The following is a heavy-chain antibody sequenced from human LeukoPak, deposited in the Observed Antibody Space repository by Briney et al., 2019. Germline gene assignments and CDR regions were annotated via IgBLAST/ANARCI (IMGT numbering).Heavy chain of an antibody. J-gene: IGHJ4*02. D-gene: IGHD3-22*01. CDR3: ARATYHSSGYLDY. V-gene: IGHV4-4*09. CDR1: GGSISSYH. Sequence: PSETLSLTCTVSGGSISSYHWSWVRQPPGKGLEWIGYILTSGSTNYNPSLKSRLTISVDTSKNQFSLKLSSVTAADTAVYYCARATYHSSGYLDYWGQGTLVTVSS. CDR2: ILTSGST.